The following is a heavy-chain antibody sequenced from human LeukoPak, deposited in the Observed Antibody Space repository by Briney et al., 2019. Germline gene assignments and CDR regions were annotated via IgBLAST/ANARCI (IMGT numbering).Heavy chain of an antibody. CDR2: ITGSGDST. CDR3: ARDGGSYLQPTDY. D-gene: IGHD1-26*01. J-gene: IGHJ4*02. Sequence: GGSLRLSCAASGFTFTTYAMSWVRQAPGKGLDSVSSITGSGDSTYYADSVKGRFTISRDNSKNTLYLQMNSLRAEDTAVYHCARDGGSYLQPTDYWGQGTLVTVSS. V-gene: IGHV3-23*01. CDR1: GFTFTTYA.